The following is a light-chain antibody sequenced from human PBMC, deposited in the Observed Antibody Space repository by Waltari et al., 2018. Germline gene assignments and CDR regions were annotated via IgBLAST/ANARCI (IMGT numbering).Light chain of an antibody. CDR2: YNSDSDK. J-gene: IGLJ3*02. CDR1: RDINVGSQN. Sequence: QPVLTQPPSSSASPGASARLPCTLPRDINVGSQNMYWYLQQPGSPPRYLLSYNSDSDKRQGSGVAIRGCLSKAASANTGILLISGVQSEDEADYYCMIWPSNASVVFGGGTKLTVL. V-gene: IGLV5-37*01. CDR3: MIWPSNASVV.